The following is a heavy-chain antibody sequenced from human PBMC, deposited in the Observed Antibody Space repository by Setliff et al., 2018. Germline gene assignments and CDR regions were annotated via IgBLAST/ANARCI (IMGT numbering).Heavy chain of an antibody. D-gene: IGHD2-15*01. V-gene: IGHV3-33*08. CDR2: IGDDGGNK. Sequence: PGGSLRLSCAASGFTFSSYRMHWVRQAPGKGLEWVAVIGDDGGNKYHADSVKGRFTISRDNSKNTLYLQMNSLRPEDTAVYYCARTCSGSGCYAGLESWGQGTPVTVSS. CDR1: GFTFSSYR. CDR3: ARTCSGSGCYAGLES. J-gene: IGHJ4*02.